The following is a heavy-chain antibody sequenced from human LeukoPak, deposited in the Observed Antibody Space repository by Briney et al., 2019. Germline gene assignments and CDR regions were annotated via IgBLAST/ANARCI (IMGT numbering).Heavy chain of an antibody. D-gene: IGHD6-13*01. CDR1: GFTFSNYG. CDR2: ISYDGSNK. Sequence: GGSLRLSCAASGFTFSNYGMHWVRQAPGKGLEWVAVISYDGSNKYYADSVKGRFTISRDNSKNTLYLQMNSLRAEDTAVYYCARDPSPYSSSWSKYDYWGQGTLVTVSS. CDR3: ARDPSPYSSSWSKYDY. J-gene: IGHJ4*02. V-gene: IGHV3-30*19.